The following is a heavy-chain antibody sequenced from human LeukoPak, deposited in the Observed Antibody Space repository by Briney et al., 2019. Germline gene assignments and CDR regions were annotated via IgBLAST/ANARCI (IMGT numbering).Heavy chain of an antibody. CDR1: GYTFISYG. CDR3: ARDYCSSNSCHRHHFDY. V-gene: IGHV1-18*01. D-gene: IGHD2-2*01. J-gene: IGHJ4*02. CDR2: INTYNGNI. Sequence: ASVKVSCKASGYTFISYGISWVRQAPGQGLEWMGWINTYNGNINYAQKLQGGVTMTTDTSTSTAYMELRSLRSDDTAVYYCARDYCSSNSCHRHHFDYWGQGTLVTVSS.